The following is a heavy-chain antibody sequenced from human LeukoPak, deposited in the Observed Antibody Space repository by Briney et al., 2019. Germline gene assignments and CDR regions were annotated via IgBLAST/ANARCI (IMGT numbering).Heavy chain of an antibody. D-gene: IGHD6-19*01. CDR2: SYNSGST. CDR1: GSSISRGHY. J-gene: IGHJ3*02. CDR3: ARNNTRTVSSGIRRRRAIAFDI. Sequence: PSETLSLTCAVSGSSISRGHYWGWIRQPPGKGLEWIGSSYNSGSTYYNPSLRSRVTISVDTSKNQFSLKLSSVTAADTAVYYCARNNTRTVSSGIRRRRAIAFDIWGQGRMVTVSS. V-gene: IGHV4-38-2*01.